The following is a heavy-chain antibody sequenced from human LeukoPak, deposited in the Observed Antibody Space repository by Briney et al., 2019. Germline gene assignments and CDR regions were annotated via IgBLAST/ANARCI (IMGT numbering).Heavy chain of an antibody. CDR1: GGSISSGGYY. J-gene: IGHJ4*02. V-gene: IGHV4-31*03. D-gene: IGHD5-24*01. CDR3: ARVPDGYNLYFDY. Sequence: SETLSLTCTVSGGSISSGGYYWSWIRQHPGKGLEWIGYIYYSGSTYYNPSLKSRVTISVDTSKYQFSLKLSSVTAADTAVYYCARVPDGYNLYFDYWGQGTLVTVSS. CDR2: IYYSGST.